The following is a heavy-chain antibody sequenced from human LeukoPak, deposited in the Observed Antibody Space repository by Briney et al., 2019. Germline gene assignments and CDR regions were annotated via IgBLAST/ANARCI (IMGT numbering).Heavy chain of an antibody. CDR3: ARVFDNFDY. CDR1: GFTFSSYA. J-gene: IGHJ4*02. Sequence: GGSLRLSCAASGFTFSSYAMSWVRQAPGKGLEWVSSISSSSSYIYYADSVKGRFTISRDNAKNSLYLQMNSLRAEDTAVYYCARVFDNFDYWGQGTLVTVSS. D-gene: IGHD3-10*02. V-gene: IGHV3-21*01. CDR2: ISSSSSYI.